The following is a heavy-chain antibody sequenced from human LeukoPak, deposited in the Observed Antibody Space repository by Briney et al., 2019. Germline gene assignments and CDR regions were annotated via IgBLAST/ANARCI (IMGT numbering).Heavy chain of an antibody. CDR1: GGSISSGGYY. Sequence: PSQTLSPTCTVSGGSISSGGYYWSWIRQHPGKGLEWIGYIYYSGSTYYNPSLKSRVTISVDTSKNQFSLKLSSVTAADTAVYYCARVNSGFLPFDYWGQGPLVTVS. CDR3: ARVNSGFLPFDY. D-gene: IGHD6-19*01. V-gene: IGHV4-31*03. J-gene: IGHJ4*02. CDR2: IYYSGST.